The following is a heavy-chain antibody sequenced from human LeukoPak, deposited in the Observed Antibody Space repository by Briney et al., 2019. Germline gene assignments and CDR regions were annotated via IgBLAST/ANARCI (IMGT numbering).Heavy chain of an antibody. CDR1: GFTFSSYA. V-gene: IGHV3-30*04. CDR2: ISYDGSNK. J-gene: IGHJ6*02. Sequence: GGSLRLSCAASGFTFSSYAMHWVRQAPGKGLEWVAVISYDGSNKYYADSVKGRFTISRDNSKNTLYLQMNSLRAEDTAVYYCARDRHDSSGYYYGHYYYGMDVWGQGTTVTVSS. CDR3: ARDRHDSSGYYYGHYYYGMDV. D-gene: IGHD3-22*01.